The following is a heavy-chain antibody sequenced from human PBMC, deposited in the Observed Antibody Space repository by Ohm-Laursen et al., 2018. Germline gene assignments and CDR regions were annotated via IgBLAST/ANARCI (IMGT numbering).Heavy chain of an antibody. CDR3: ARQRSGSTGMDV. CDR1: GAPISTHY. CDR2: IHYSGNT. V-gene: IGHV4-59*08. D-gene: IGHD3-10*01. Sequence: SETLSLTWTVSGAPISTHYWSWIRQPPGKGLEWIGYIHYSGNTNYNPSLKSRVTISVDTSKTQFSLKLSSVTAADTAVYYCARQRSGSTGMDVWGQGTTVIVSS. J-gene: IGHJ6*02.